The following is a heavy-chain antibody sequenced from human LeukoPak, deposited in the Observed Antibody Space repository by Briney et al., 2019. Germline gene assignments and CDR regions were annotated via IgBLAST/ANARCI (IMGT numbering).Heavy chain of an antibody. CDR2: IYTSGST. CDR3: ARSYDFWSGYYGEGGYYFDY. V-gene: IGHV4-4*07. D-gene: IGHD3-3*01. CDR1: GGSISSYY. Sequence: SETLSLTCTVTGGSISSYYWSWIGQPAGKGLEWIGRIYTSGSTNYNPSLKSRVTMSVDTSKNQFSLKLSSVTAADTAVYYCARSYDFWSGYYGEGGYYFDYWGQGTLVTVSS. J-gene: IGHJ4*02.